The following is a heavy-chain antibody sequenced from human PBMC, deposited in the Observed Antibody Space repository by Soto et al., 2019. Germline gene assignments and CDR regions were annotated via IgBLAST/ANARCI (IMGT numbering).Heavy chain of an antibody. CDR1: GFTVSTKY. CDR2: IYSGGST. Sequence: EVQLVESGGGLVQPGGSLRLSCAASGFTVSTKYMSWVRQAPGKGLEWVSFIYSGGSTFYADSVRGRFTISRDNSKNTVNLHMNSLRAEDTAVYYCARDPWAADYWGQGTLVTVSS. J-gene: IGHJ4*02. CDR3: ARDPWAADY. V-gene: IGHV3-66*01. D-gene: IGHD3-16*01.